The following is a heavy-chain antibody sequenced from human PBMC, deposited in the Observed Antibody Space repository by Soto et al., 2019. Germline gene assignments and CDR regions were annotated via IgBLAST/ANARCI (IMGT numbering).Heavy chain of an antibody. J-gene: IGHJ6*02. D-gene: IGHD3-9*01. CDR2: IIPILGIA. CDR3: AREPQQGDILTGYSPHYYGMDV. Sequence: QVQLVQSGAEVKKPGSSVKVSCKASGGTFSSYTISWVRQAPGQGLERMGRIIPILGIANYAQKFQGRVTITADKSTSTAYMELSSLRSEDTAVYHCAREPQQGDILTGYSPHYYGMDVWGQGTTVTVSS. CDR1: GGTFSSYT. V-gene: IGHV1-69*08.